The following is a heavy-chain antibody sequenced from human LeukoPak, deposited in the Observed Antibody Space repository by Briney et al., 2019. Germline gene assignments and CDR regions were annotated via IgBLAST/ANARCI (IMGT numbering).Heavy chain of an antibody. CDR1: GGSISSGDYY. CDR2: IYYSGST. V-gene: IGHV4-30-4*01. J-gene: IGHJ4*02. D-gene: IGHD3-22*01. Sequence: PSQTLSLTCTVSGGSISSGDYYWSWIRQPPGKGLEWIGYIYYSGSTYYNPSLKSRVTISVDTSKNQFSLQLSSVTAADTAVYYCARVYAGYYYSHYFDYWGQGTLVTVSS. CDR3: ARVYAGYYYSHYFDY.